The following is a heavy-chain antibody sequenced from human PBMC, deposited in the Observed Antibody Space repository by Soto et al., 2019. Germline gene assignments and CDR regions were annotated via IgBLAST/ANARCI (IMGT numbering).Heavy chain of an antibody. Sequence: SEPLSLTCTVSGGAISFYNWNWIRQSPGKGLEWIGYSYSSGSTNYNPSLKSRVTISVDTPKNQFSLQLTYVTAADTAVYYCARGDSTTHGDSFDIWGQGTMVTVSS. CDR2: SYSSGST. J-gene: IGHJ3*02. CDR3: ARGDSTTHGDSFDI. V-gene: IGHV4-59*01. D-gene: IGHD6-13*01. CDR1: GGAISFYN.